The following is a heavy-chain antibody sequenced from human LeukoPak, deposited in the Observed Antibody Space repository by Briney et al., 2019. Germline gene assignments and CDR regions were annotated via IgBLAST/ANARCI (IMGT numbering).Heavy chain of an antibody. CDR3: AARPGEVAVPYDY. D-gene: IGHD2-15*01. CDR2: ISRGGDVT. CDR1: GFTFSTYA. J-gene: IGHJ4*02. Sequence: GGSLRLSWAASGFTFSTYAMTWVRQAPGKGLEWVSLISRGGDVTYYADSVKGRFTISRDSSKNTLYLQMHSLRAEDTAVYYCAARPGEVAVPYDYWGQGTLVTVSS. V-gene: IGHV3-23*01.